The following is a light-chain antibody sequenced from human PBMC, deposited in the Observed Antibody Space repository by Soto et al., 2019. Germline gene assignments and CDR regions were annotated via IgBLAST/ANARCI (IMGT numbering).Light chain of an antibody. Sequence: QSALTQPASVSGSPGQSITISCTGTSSDVGGYNYVSWYQQHPGKAPKLMIYDVSNRPSGVSNRFSGSKSGNTASLTISGLQVEDEADYYCRSYTSSSTLVVFGGGTKLTVL. CDR3: RSYTSSSTLVV. J-gene: IGLJ2*01. CDR1: SSDVGGYNY. V-gene: IGLV2-14*01. CDR2: DVS.